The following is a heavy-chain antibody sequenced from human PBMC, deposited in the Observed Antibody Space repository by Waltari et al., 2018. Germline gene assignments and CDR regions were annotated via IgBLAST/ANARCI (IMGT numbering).Heavy chain of an antibody. D-gene: IGHD3-22*01. J-gene: IGHJ3*01. CDR1: GFTVSGNY. Sequence: DVHLVETGGGLIQPGGSLRLSCSVSGFTVSGNYMAWVRQAPAKGLEWVSVLYSGGNTYYAASVTGRFSISRDNFNNTLFLQMNNLRADDTATYYCARIIRDGPRGFYGIAAFDLWGQGTMVTVSS. V-gene: IGHV3-53*02. CDR2: LYSGGNT. CDR3: ARIIRDGPRGFYGIAAFDL.